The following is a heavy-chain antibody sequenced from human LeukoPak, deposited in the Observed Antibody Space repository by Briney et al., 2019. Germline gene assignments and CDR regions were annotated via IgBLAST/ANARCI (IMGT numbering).Heavy chain of an antibody. CDR1: GGFISSSSYY. CDR3: ARNENFDY. J-gene: IGHJ4*02. Sequence: SEPLSLTCTVSGGFISSSSYYWGWIRQPPGKGLEWIGENNHSGSTNYNPTLKSRVTISVDPPKNQFSLKLSSVTAGDTAVYYCARNENFDYWGQGTLVTVAS. CDR2: NNHSGST. V-gene: IGHV4-39*07.